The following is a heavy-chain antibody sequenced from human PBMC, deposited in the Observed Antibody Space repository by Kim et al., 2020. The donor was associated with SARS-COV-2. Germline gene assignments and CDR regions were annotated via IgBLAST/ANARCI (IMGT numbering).Heavy chain of an antibody. V-gene: IGHV3-30*04. CDR3: ARDLRSRGGWTQLVNWYFDL. CDR2: MSPDGSNK. CDR1: GLTFNGYT. J-gene: IGHJ2*01. Sequence: GGSLRLSCAASGLTFNGYTMHWVRQAPGKGLEWVSVMSPDGSNKYYVDSVKGRFTISRDNSKNTLYLQMKTLRAEDTAVYYCARDLRSRGGWTQLVNWYFDLWGRGTLVSVSS. D-gene: IGHD1-1*01.